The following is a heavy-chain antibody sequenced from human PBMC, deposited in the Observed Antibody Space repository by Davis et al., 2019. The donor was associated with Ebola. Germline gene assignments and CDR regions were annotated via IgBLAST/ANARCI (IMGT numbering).Heavy chain of an antibody. Sequence: ASVKVSCKASGYTFTSYYMHWVRQAPGQGLEWMGIINPSGGSTSYAQKFQGRVTMTEDTSTDPAYMELSSLRSEDTAVYYLATEGALQKWLQLGDAFDIWGQGTMVTVSS. CDR2: INPSGGST. J-gene: IGHJ3*02. CDR1: GYTFTSYY. CDR3: ATEGALQKWLQLGDAFDI. V-gene: IGHV1-46*01. D-gene: IGHD5-24*01.